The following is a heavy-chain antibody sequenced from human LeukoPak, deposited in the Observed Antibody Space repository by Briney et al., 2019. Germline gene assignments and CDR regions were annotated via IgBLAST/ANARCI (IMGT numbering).Heavy chain of an antibody. CDR1: GYTFTSYY. V-gene: IGHV1-46*01. J-gene: IGHJ4*02. CDR2: INPSGGST. CDR3: ARGLLVTTPDY. D-gene: IGHD4-17*01. Sequence: ASVKVSCKASGYTFTSYYMHWVRQAPGQGLEWTGIINPSGGSTSYAQKFQGRVTMTRDMSTSTVYMELSSLRSEDTAVYYCARGLLVTTPDYWGQGTLVTVSS.